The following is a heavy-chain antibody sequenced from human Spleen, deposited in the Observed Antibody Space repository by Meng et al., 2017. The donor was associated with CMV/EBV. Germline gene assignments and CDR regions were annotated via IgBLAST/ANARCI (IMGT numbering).Heavy chain of an antibody. Sequence: GESLKISCAASGFTFSSYSMNWVRQAPGKGLEWVSSISSSSSYIYYADSVKGRFTISRDNAKNSLYLQMNSLRAEDTAVYYCARDRFIKPKFSFYYAMDVWGHGTTVTVSS. CDR1: GFTFSSYS. V-gene: IGHV3-21*01. CDR2: ISSSSSYI. J-gene: IGHJ6*02. CDR3: ARDRFIKPKFSFYYAMDV. D-gene: IGHD3-10*01.